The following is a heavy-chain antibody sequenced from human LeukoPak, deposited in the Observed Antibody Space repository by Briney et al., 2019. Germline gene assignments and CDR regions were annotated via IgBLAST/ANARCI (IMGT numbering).Heavy chain of an antibody. CDR3: ASPFWSGFPENYYYYGMDV. Sequence: PERSLRLSCAASGFTFSSYAMHWVRQAPGKGLEWVAVISYDGSNKYYADSVKGRFTISRDNSKNTLYLQMNSLRAEDTAVYYCASPFWSGFPENYYYYGMDVWGQGTTVTVSS. J-gene: IGHJ6*02. V-gene: IGHV3-30-3*01. CDR2: ISYDGSNK. D-gene: IGHD3-3*01. CDR1: GFTFSSYA.